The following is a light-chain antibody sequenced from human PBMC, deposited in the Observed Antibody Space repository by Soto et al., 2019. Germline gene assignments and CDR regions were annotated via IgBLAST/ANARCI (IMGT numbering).Light chain of an antibody. J-gene: IGLJ2*01. CDR3: SSYTSSSTPVV. CDR2: EVS. CDR1: SSDVGGYNY. Sequence: QAVVTQPASVSGSPGQSITISCTGTSSDVGGYNYVSWYQHHPGKAPKLMIYEVSNRPSGVSNRFSGSKSGNTASLTISGLQAEDEADYYCSSYTSSSTPVVFGGGTKVTVL. V-gene: IGLV2-14*01.